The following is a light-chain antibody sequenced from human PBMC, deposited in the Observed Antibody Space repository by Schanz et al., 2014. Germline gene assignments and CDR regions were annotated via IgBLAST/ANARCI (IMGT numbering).Light chain of an antibody. CDR3: GSYTSSSTLG. V-gene: IGLV2-14*03. CDR2: DVS. CDR1: SSDVVNYNY. J-gene: IGLJ2*01. Sequence: QSALTQPASVSGSPGQSITISCTGTSSDVVNYNYVSWYQQHPVKAPKLIIYDVSDRPSGVSNRFSGSKSGNTASLTISGLQTEDEADYYCGSYTSSSTLGFGGGTKLTVL.